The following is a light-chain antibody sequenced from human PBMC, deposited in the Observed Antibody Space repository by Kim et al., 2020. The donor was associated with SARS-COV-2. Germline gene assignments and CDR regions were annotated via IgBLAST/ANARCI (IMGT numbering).Light chain of an antibody. CDR1: QDIRNF. J-gene: IGKJ2*01. V-gene: IGKV1-33*01. CDR2: DAS. CDR3: QHFDSLPYT. Sequence: DIQMTQSPSSLSASVGDRVTITCQASQDIRNFLNWFQHKPGKAPKLLIYDASTLGAGVPSRFSGSGSGTDFTFTISSLHPEDIATYYCQHFDSLPYTFGQGTKLEI.